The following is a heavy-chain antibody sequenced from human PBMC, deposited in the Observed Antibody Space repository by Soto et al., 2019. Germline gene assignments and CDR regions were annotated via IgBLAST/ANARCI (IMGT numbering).Heavy chain of an antibody. CDR2: INPSGGST. CDR1: GYTFTSYY. J-gene: IGHJ4*02. V-gene: IGHV1-46*01. D-gene: IGHD3-10*01. Sequence: ASVKVSCKASGYTFTSYYMHWVRQAPGQGLEWMGIINPSGGSTSYARKFQGRVTVTRDTSTSTVYMELSSLRSEDTAVYYCASITMVRGVTNFDYWGQGTLVTVSS. CDR3: ASITMVRGVTNFDY.